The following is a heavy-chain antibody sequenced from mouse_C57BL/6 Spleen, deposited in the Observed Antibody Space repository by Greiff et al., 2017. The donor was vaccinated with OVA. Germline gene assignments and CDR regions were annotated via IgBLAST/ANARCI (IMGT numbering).Heavy chain of an antibody. V-gene: IGHV1-19*01. J-gene: IGHJ4*01. Sequence: VQLQQSGPVLVKPGASVKMSCKASGYTFTDYYMNWVKQSHGKSLEWIGVINPYNGGTSYNQKFKGKATLTVDKSSSTAYMELNSRTSEYSSVYYCARGDYGSPSAMDYWGQGTSVTVSS. CDR1: GYTFTDYY. D-gene: IGHD1-1*01. CDR3: ARGDYGSPSAMDY. CDR2: INPYNGGT.